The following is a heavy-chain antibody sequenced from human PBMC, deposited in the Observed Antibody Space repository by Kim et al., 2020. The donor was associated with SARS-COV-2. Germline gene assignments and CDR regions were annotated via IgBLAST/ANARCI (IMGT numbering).Heavy chain of an antibody. J-gene: IGHJ6*02. CDR3: ARDRLGEYGMDV. D-gene: IGHD3-16*01. CDR2: K. V-gene: IGHV3-33*01. Sequence: KSHDNSVKGRFTNSSDNSKNALYLQRNSLRAEDTAVYYCARDRLGEYGMDVWGQGTTVTVSS.